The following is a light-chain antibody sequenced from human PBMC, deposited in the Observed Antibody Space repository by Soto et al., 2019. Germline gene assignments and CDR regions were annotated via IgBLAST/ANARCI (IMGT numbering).Light chain of an antibody. V-gene: IGKV1-5*03. CDR2: EAS. J-gene: IGKJ2*01. CDR1: LSISSW. Sequence: DIQMTQSPSTLSASVGDTVSITCRASLSISSWLAWYQQKPGKAPKLLIYEASNLKSVVPSRFSGSGSGTDFTLTINGLQPDYFATYYCQQYDRFPYSFGPGTRLEIK. CDR3: QQYDRFPYS.